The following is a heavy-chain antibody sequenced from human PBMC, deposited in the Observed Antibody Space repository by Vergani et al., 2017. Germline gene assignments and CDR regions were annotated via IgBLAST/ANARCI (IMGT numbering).Heavy chain of an antibody. CDR2: IRYDGNKK. V-gene: IGHV3-30*02. Sequence: VQLVESGGGLVQPGGSLRLSCAASGFTFSSYGMHWVRQAPGKGLEWVAFIRYDGNKKYYVDSVKGRFTISRDNSKNTLYLYMNSLRADDTAVYYCAKDPRLKEDYYYYYMDVWGKGTTVTVSS. CDR3: AKDPRLKEDYYYYYMDV. CDR1: GFTFSSYG. J-gene: IGHJ6*03.